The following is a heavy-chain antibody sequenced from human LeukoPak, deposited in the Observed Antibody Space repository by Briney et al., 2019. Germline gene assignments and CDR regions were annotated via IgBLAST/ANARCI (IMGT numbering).Heavy chain of an antibody. D-gene: IGHD6-19*01. Sequence: GASVKVSCKASGYTFTGYYMHWVRQAPGQGLEWMGWINPNSGRTNYAQKFQGRVTMTRDTSISTAYMELSRLRSDDTAVYYCASFLRSSSPLEYFQHWGQGTLVTVSS. CDR1: GYTFTGYY. V-gene: IGHV1-2*02. J-gene: IGHJ1*01. CDR3: ASFLRSSSPLEYFQH. CDR2: INPNSGRT.